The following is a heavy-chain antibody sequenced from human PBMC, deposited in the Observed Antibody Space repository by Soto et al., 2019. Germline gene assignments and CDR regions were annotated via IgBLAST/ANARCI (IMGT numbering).Heavy chain of an antibody. CDR2: ISGSGGST. V-gene: IGHV3-23*01. CDR3: AKDLGYSSGWYEVYYYYYGMDV. D-gene: IGHD6-19*01. CDR1: GFTFSSYA. Sequence: EVQLLESGGGLVQPGGSLRLSCAASGFTFSSYAMSWVRQAPGKGLEWVSAISGSGGSTYYADSVKGRFTISRDNSKNTLYLQMNSLRAEDTAVYYCAKDLGYSSGWYEVYYYYYGMDVWGQGTTVTVSS. J-gene: IGHJ6*02.